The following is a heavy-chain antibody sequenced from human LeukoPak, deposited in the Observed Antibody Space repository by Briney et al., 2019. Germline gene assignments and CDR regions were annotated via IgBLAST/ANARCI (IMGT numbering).Heavy chain of an antibody. J-gene: IGHJ5*02. D-gene: IGHD4-17*01. V-gene: IGHV4-61*01. Sequence: PSETLSLTCTVSGGSVSSGSYYWSWIRQPPGKGLEWIGYIYYSGSTNYNPSLKSRVTISVDTSKNQFSLKLSSVTAADTAVYYCASINLVTTRLDPWGQGTLVTVSS. CDR2: IYYSGST. CDR1: GGSVSSGSYY. CDR3: ASINLVTTRLDP.